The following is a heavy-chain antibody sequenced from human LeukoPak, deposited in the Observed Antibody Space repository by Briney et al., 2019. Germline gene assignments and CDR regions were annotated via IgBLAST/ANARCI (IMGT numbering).Heavy chain of an antibody. CDR1: GGSISRYY. CDR2: IYDIVST. Sequence: SETLSLTCTVSGGSISRYYWSWIRQPPGKGLEWIGYIYDIVSTNYNPSLKSRVTISVDTSKNQFSLKLSSVTAADTAVYYCARDLYGSGNYYFDYWGQGTLVTVS. J-gene: IGHJ4*02. CDR3: ARDLYGSGNYYFDY. V-gene: IGHV4-59*01. D-gene: IGHD3-10*01.